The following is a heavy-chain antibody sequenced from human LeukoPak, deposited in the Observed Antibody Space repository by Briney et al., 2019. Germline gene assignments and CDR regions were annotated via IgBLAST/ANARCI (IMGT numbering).Heavy chain of an antibody. Sequence: GGSLRLSCAASGFTFSSYAMSWVRQAPGKGLEWVSAISGSGGSTYYADSVKGRFTISRDNSKNTLYLQTNSLRAEDTAVYYCAKIVTMIPYGYSDYWAQGTLVTVSS. CDR1: GFTFSSYA. CDR3: AKIVTMIPYGYSDY. D-gene: IGHD3-22*01. J-gene: IGHJ4*02. V-gene: IGHV3-23*01. CDR2: ISGSGGST.